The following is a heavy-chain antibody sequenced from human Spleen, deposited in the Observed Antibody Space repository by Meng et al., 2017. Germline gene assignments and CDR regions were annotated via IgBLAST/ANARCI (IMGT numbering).Heavy chain of an antibody. CDR3: AREMTTIWATFDY. D-gene: IGHD5-24*01. Sequence: GGSLRLSCTTSGFTFGDYAVSWFRQAPGRGLEWVGFIRSKTYGGTTEFAASVKGRFTISRDDSKSIAYLQMNSLNTEDTAVYYCAREMTTIWATFDYWGQGTLVTVSS. J-gene: IGHJ4*02. V-gene: IGHV3-49*03. CDR1: GFTFGDYA. CDR2: IRSKTYGGTT.